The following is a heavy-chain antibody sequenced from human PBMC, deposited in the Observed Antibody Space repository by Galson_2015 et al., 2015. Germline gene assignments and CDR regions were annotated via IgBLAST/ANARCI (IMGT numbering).Heavy chain of an antibody. CDR1: GFTFGIYA. CDR3: VKGDGTGGVIFLRGTYFDS. Sequence: SLRLSCAASGFTFGIYAMNWVRQSPGKGLEWVSSIASRGDRTYYADSVRGRFSISRDNSKKTAYLQMNRLRAEDTATYYCVKGDGTGGVIFLRGTYFDSWGQGTPVTVSS. J-gene: IGHJ4*02. CDR2: IASRGDRT. D-gene: IGHD3-10*01. V-gene: IGHV3-23*01.